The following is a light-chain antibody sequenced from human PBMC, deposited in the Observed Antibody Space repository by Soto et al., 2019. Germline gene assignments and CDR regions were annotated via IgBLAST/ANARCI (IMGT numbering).Light chain of an antibody. J-gene: IGLJ2*01. CDR2: EVN. CDR3: SSYTNSPTLVL. Sequence: QSALTQPASVSGSPGQSITISCTGTSSDFGGYNYVSWYQQHPGKAPKLMIYEVNNRPSGVSNRFSGSKSGNTASLTISGLQAEDEADYYCSSYTNSPTLVLFGGGTQLTVL. V-gene: IGLV2-14*01. CDR1: SSDFGGYNY.